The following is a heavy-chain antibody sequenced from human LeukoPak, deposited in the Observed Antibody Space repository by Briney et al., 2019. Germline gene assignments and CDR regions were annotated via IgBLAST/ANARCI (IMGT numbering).Heavy chain of an antibody. Sequence: GASVKVSCKATGYTFTSYDINWVRQATGQGLEWMGWMNPNSGNTGYAQKFQGRVTMTRNTSISTAYMELSSLRSEDTAVYYCAGYYDILTGTPSFDYWGQGTLVTVSS. CDR3: AGYYDILTGTPSFDY. V-gene: IGHV1-8*01. CDR1: GYTFTSYD. D-gene: IGHD3-9*01. J-gene: IGHJ4*02. CDR2: MNPNSGNT.